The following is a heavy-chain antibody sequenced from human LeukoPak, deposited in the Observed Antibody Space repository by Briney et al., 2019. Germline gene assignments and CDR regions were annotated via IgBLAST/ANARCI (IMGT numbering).Heavy chain of an antibody. D-gene: IGHD1-26*01. J-gene: IGHJ3*01. CDR1: GFTFSNYR. CDR2: INQDGSEK. V-gene: IGHV3-7*01. Sequence: GGSLRLSCAASGFTFSNYRMSWVRQVRQAPGKGLERVANINQDGSEKYYVDSVKGRFSISRDNAKNSLYLQMNSLRAEDTAVYYCARALWELSAGDVFDLWGQGTMVTVSS. CDR3: ARALWELSAGDVFDL.